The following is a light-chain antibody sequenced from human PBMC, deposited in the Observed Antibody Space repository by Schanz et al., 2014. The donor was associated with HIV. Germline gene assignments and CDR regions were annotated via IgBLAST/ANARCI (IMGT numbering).Light chain of an antibody. CDR1: QSVRSN. V-gene: IGKV3-15*01. J-gene: IGKJ4*01. CDR2: RAS. CDR3: QQYHSSRGT. Sequence: DILMTQSPATLSVSPGERVTLSCRAGQSVRSNLAWYQHKPGQAPRLLIYRASTGATGVPARFSGSGSETEFTLTISRLEPEDFAVYYCQQYHSSRGTFGGGTKVELK.